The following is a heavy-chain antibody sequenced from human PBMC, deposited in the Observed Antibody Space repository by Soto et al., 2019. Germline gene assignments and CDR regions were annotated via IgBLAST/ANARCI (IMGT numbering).Heavy chain of an antibody. CDR2: VSPKSGNT. D-gene: IGHD1-1*01. CDR1: GYNFFDYG. J-gene: IGHJ1*01. Sequence: QIQLVQSGAEVKKPGAPVKVSCKASGYNFFDYGVSWVRQAPGQGLEWMGWVSPKSGNTDFARKVQGRVTMTADTSTNTAYLELRGLRSDDTAVYYCARGRTVSSIGPLLVWGQGTLVSVSS. V-gene: IGHV1-18*01. CDR3: ARGRTVSSIGPLLV.